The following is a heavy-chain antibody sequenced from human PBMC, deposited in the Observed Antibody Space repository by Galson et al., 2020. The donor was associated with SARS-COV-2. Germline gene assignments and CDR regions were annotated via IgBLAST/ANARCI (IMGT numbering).Heavy chain of an antibody. CDR3: ARQGVNMIVLVTVAGWFFDL. D-gene: IGHD3-22*01. Sequence: SQTLSLTCAVPGYSISTTNYWGWVRQPPGKGLEWIRSIYPSGSTYYNPTLKSRVTISLDTSRNQFSLTLHSVTAADTALYYCARQGVNMIVLVTVAGWFFDLWGRGTLVSVSS. CDR1: GYSISTTNY. CDR2: IYPSGST. J-gene: IGHJ2*01. V-gene: IGHV4-38-2*01.